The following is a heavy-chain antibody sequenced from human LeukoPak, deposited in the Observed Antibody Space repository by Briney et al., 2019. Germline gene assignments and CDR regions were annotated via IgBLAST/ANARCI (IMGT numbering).Heavy chain of an antibody. CDR1: GFTFSNAW. Sequence: GGSLRLSCAASGFTFSNAWMSWVRQAPGKGLEWVSYISSSGSTIYYADSVKGRFTISRDNAKNSLYLQMNSLRAEDTAVYYCARDHDWELLFDYWGQGTLVTVSS. CDR2: ISSSGSTI. D-gene: IGHD1-26*01. CDR3: ARDHDWELLFDY. J-gene: IGHJ4*02. V-gene: IGHV3-11*04.